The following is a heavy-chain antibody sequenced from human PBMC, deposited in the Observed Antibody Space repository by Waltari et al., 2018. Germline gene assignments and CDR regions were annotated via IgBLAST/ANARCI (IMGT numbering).Heavy chain of an antibody. CDR1: GFIFDDYA. J-gene: IGHJ6*02. CDR2: ISWNSGNI. CDR3: AKDISIGGFSDGYYYGMDV. D-gene: IGHD5-12*01. V-gene: IGHV3-9*01. Sequence: EVQLVESGGGLVRPGGSLRLSCAASGFIFDDYAIHWVRQAPGKGLEWGSAISWNSGNIAYGDSVKGRFAISRDNAKSSVYLQMNSLRSEDTALYYCAKDISIGGFSDGYYYGMDVWGQGTAVTVSS.